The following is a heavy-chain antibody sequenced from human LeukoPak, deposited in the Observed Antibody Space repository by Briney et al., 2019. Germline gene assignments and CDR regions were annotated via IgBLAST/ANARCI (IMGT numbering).Heavy chain of an antibody. J-gene: IGHJ4*02. D-gene: IGHD3-10*01. V-gene: IGHV3-7*01. CDR2: IKHDGSDK. CDR3: ARAGDSYFDF. Sequence: GGSLRLSCAASGFTFSSYWMTWVRQAPGKGLEWVANIKHDGSDKYYVDSVKGRFTISRDNAKNSLYLHMNSLRAEDTAVYYCARAGDSYFDFWGQGSLVTVSS. CDR1: GFTFSSYW.